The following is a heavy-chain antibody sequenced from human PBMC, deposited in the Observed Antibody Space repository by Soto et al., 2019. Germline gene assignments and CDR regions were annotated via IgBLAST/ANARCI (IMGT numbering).Heavy chain of an antibody. CDR2: INHSGST. Sequence: SETLSLTCAVYGGSFSGYYWSWIRQPPGKGLEWIGEINHSGSTNYNPSLKSRVTISVDTSKNQFSLKLSSVTAADTAVYYCAREGTAAAGKNRWFDPWGQGTLVTVSS. CDR1: GGSFSGYY. D-gene: IGHD6-13*01. V-gene: IGHV4-34*01. J-gene: IGHJ5*02. CDR3: AREGTAAAGKNRWFDP.